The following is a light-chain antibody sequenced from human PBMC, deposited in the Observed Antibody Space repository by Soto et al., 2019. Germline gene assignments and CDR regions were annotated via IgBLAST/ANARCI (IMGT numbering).Light chain of an antibody. Sequence: QSALTQPASVSGSPGQSITISCSGTSSDVGGYNYVSWYQQHPGKAPKLMIYEVSKRPSGVSNRFSGSKSGNTASLTISGLHAEDEAAYYCSSYTSSSIDYVFGTGTKVTVL. J-gene: IGLJ1*01. CDR1: SSDVGGYNY. CDR2: EVS. V-gene: IGLV2-14*01. CDR3: SSYTSSSIDYV.